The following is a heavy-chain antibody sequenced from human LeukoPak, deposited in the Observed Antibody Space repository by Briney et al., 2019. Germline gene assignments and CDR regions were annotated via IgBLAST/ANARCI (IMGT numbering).Heavy chain of an antibody. D-gene: IGHD3-10*01. V-gene: IGHV4-61*02. CDR3: ASGDYGAGGPVMRY. J-gene: IGHJ4*01. Sequence: PSETLSLTCTVSGGSVTRGAYSWTWIRQPVGKGLEWIGRIYTSGDTKYNPSLKSRVTISVGASNNQFSLKLTSVTAADTAVYYCASGDYGAGGPVMRYWGHGTLVIVSS. CDR2: IYTSGDT. CDR1: GGSVTRGAYS.